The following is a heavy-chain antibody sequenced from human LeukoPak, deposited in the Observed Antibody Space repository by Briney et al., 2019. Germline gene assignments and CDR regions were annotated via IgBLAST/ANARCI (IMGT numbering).Heavy chain of an antibody. CDR1: GYTLTRYS. D-gene: IGHD3-10*01. J-gene: IGHJ1*01. V-gene: IGHV1-18*01. CDR3: ARVQMVRGVLIPEYFQH. Sequence: ASVKVSSKASGYTLTRYSIGWVRQAPGQGLGWLGWISAYNGDTNDAQKFQGRVTMTTETSTSTAYMELRSLRSDDTAVYYCARVQMVRGVLIPEYFQHWGQGTLVTVSS. CDR2: ISAYNGDT.